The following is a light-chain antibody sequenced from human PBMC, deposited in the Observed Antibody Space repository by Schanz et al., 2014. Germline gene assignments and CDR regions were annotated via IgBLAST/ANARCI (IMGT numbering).Light chain of an antibody. CDR3: QSYDTSLSDSGV. J-gene: IGLJ2*01. Sequence: QSVLTQPPSVSGAPGQRVTISCTGTRYNIGAPYEVHWYQQLPGTAPKLLIFADTKRPSGVPDRFSGSKSVNSASLAITGLQAEDEADYYCQSYDTSLSDSGVFGGGTKLTVL. CDR2: ADT. CDR1: RYNIGAPYE. V-gene: IGLV1-40*01.